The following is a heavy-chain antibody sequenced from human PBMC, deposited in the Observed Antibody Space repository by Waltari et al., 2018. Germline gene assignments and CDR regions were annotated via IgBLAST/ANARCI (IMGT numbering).Heavy chain of an antibody. CDR2: IYDSGST. V-gene: IGHV4-4*07. Sequence: QVQLQESGPGLVQPSETLSLTCTVSGGSISNYYWSWIRQSAGKGLEWIGRIYDSGSTNYNPSLKSRVTMSVDTSKNQFSLKLSSVTAADTAVYYCARHNDDYYNYYMDVWGKGTTVTISS. CDR1: GGSISNYY. CDR3: ARHNDDYYNYYMDV. D-gene: IGHD1-1*01. J-gene: IGHJ6*03.